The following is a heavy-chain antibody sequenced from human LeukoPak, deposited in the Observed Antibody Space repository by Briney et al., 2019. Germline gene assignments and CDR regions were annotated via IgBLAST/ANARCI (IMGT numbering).Heavy chain of an antibody. CDR2: IYGGGST. Sequence: PGGSLRLSCAASGFSFDSYAMSWVRQAPGKGLEWVSVIYGGGSTFYADSVQGRFTISRDNSKNTLYLQMNSLRVEDTAFYYCARSNYGDWHFDLWGRGTLVTVSS. J-gene: IGHJ2*01. CDR3: ARSNYGDWHFDL. V-gene: IGHV3-53*01. CDR1: GFSFDSYA. D-gene: IGHD3-10*01.